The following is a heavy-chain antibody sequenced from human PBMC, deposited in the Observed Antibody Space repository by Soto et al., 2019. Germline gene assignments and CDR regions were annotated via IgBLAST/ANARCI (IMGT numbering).Heavy chain of an antibody. Sequence: ASVKVSCKASGGTFSSYAISWVRQAPGQGLEWMGGINPTGGGRTKYAQKFQGTVTVTSDRSPSPVHLELTSLRSDDTAVYYRPKVGENDGGRHLDYYYYGMDVWGQGTTVTVSS. CDR3: PKVGENDGGRHLDYYYYGMDV. D-gene: IGHD1-1*01. J-gene: IGHJ6*02. CDR2: INPTGGGRT. V-gene: IGHV1-46*01. CDR1: GGTFSSYA.